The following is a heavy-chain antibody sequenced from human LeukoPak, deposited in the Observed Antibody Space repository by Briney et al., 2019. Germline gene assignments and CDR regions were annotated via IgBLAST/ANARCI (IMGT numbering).Heavy chain of an antibody. CDR3: AKDRTLGASYWYFVL. CDR1: GVTLSNYA. Sequence: GGSLRLSCVASGVTLSNYAMSWARQAPGKGLEWVSGISSSGSGGNTYYADSVKGRFTISRDSSRNTLFLHMNTLRAEDTAIYYCAKDRTLGASYWYFVLWGRGTLVT. V-gene: IGHV3-23*01. D-gene: IGHD1-26*01. J-gene: IGHJ2*01. CDR2: ISSSGSGGNT.